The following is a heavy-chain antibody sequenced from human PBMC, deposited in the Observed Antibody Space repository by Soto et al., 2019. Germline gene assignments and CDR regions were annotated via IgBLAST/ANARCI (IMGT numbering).Heavy chain of an antibody. V-gene: IGHV3-53*02. Sequence: EVQVVETGGGLIQPGGSLRLSCAVSGFTVSSNYMSWVRQPPGKGPEWVSDIYRGGSTSYADSVKGRCTISRDNSKNTLYLQLNSLRAEDTAVYYCARERDGHNPNWFDLWGQGTLVTVSS. J-gene: IGHJ5*02. CDR1: GFTVSSNY. CDR3: ARERDGHNPNWFDL. D-gene: IGHD2-8*01. CDR2: IYRGGST.